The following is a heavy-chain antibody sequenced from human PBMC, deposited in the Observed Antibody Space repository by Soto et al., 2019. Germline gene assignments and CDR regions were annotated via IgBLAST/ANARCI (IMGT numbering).Heavy chain of an antibody. CDR1: GYSFTSYW. Sequence: RGESLKISCKGSGYSFTSYWISWVRQMPGKGLEWMGRIDPSDSYTNYSPSFQGHVTISADKSISTAYLQWSSLKASDTAMYYCARHDGYSYGSYYYGMDVWGQGTTVTVSS. D-gene: IGHD5-18*01. V-gene: IGHV5-10-1*01. CDR3: ARHDGYSYGSYYYGMDV. J-gene: IGHJ6*02. CDR2: IDPSDSYT.